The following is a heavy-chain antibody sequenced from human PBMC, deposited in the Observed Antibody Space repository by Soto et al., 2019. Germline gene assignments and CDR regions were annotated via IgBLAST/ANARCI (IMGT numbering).Heavy chain of an antibody. CDR3: ANLPNYGYYYYGMDV. D-gene: IGHD4-17*01. V-gene: IGHV3-23*01. CDR2: ISGSGGST. CDR1: GFTFSSYA. J-gene: IGHJ6*02. Sequence: GGSLRLSCAASGFTFSSYAMSWVRQAPGKGLEWVSAISGSGGSTYYADSVKGRFTISRDNSKNTLYLQMNSLRAEDTAVYYCANLPNYGYYYYGMDVWGQGTTVTVSS.